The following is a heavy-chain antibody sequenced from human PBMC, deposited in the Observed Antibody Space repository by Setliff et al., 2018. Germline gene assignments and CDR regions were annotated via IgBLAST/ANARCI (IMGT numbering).Heavy chain of an antibody. D-gene: IGHD3-22*01. V-gene: IGHV1-69*05. CDR2: TIPSFGST. CDR1: GGTFRSYG. CDR3: VREGVDSRSSTDYRYYMDV. J-gene: IGHJ6*03. Sequence: SVKVSCKASGGTFRSYGISWVRQAPGQGLEWMGGTIPSFGSTNYAQKFQDRVTIITDESTSTAYMELSSLRSDDTAVYYCVREGVDSRSSTDYRYYMDVWGKGTTVTVSS.